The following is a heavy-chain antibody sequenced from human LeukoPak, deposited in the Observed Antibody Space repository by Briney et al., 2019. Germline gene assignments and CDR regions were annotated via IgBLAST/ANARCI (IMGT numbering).Heavy chain of an antibody. CDR1: GFTFNNYA. J-gene: IGHJ4*02. CDR3: AKDILVSSGWYGVFDY. D-gene: IGHD6-19*01. Sequence: PGGSLRLSCAASGFTFNNYAMSWVRQAPGKGLEWLLAISGSGGSTYHADSVKGRFTISRDNSKNTLYLQMSSLRAEDTALYYCAKDILVSSGWYGVFDYWGQGTLVAVSS. CDR2: ISGSGGST. V-gene: IGHV3-23*01.